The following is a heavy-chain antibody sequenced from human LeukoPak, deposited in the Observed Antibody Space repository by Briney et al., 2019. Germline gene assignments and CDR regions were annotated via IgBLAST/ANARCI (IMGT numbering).Heavy chain of an antibody. Sequence: GESLKISCKGSGYSLTRYWIGWVRQMPGKGLEWMGIIYPVDSDTRYSPSFQGQVTISADKSTNTAYLQWSSLKASDTAMYYCARHPQTYTSGWYLWDYWGQGTLVTASS. D-gene: IGHD6-19*01. V-gene: IGHV5-51*01. CDR3: ARHPQTYTSGWYLWDY. CDR1: GYSLTRYW. CDR2: IYPVDSDT. J-gene: IGHJ4*02.